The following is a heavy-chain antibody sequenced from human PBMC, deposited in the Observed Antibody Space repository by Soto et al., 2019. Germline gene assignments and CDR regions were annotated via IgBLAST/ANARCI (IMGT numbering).Heavy chain of an antibody. CDR2: IYSDGNTK. V-gene: IGHV3-33*01. CDR1: GFTFSNYL. J-gene: IGHJ3*01. D-gene: IGHD6-13*01. CDR3: ARGVGSSSWHALDV. Sequence: QVQLVESGGGVVQPGESLRLSCATSGFTFSNYLMHWVRQAPGKGLEWVAVIYSDGNTKYYGDSVKGRFVISRDNSKSTLYVQMNSLRAEDTAVYFCARGVGSSSWHALDVWGQGTMVTVSS.